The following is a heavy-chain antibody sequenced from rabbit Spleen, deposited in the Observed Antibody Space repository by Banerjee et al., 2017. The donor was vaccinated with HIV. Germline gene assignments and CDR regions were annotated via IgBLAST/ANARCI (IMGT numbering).Heavy chain of an antibody. V-gene: IGHV1S45*01. J-gene: IGHJ4*01. Sequence: EQLEESGGGLVKPEGSLTLTCKASGFSFSDRDVMCWVRQAPGKGLEWIGCINTATGKAVYASWAKGRSTFSKASSTTVTLQLSSLTAADTATYFCARDLTGYAGYGPYYFYLWGPGTLVTVS. CDR1: GFSFSDRDV. D-gene: IGHD7-1*01. CDR2: INTATGKA. CDR3: ARDLTGYAGYGPYYFYL.